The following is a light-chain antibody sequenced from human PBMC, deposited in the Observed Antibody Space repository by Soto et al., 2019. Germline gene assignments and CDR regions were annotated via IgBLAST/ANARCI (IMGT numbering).Light chain of an antibody. Sequence: EIVLTQSPGTLSLSTGERATLSCRASQSVSSNLAWYQLKPGQAPRLLIYGASTRATGIPARFSGSGSGTEFTLTISRLEPEDFAVYYCQQDGTSPGTFGQGTKVDI. J-gene: IGKJ1*01. CDR1: QSVSSN. V-gene: IGKV3-20*01. CDR2: GAS. CDR3: QQDGTSPGT.